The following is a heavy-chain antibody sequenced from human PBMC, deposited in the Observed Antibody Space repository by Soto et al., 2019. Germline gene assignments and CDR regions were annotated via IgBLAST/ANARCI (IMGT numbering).Heavy chain of an antibody. D-gene: IGHD2-8*01. J-gene: IGHJ4*02. CDR3: AREHTFGGSVNRKLDS. V-gene: IGHV3-30-3*01. Sequence: QAQLAESGGGVVQPGGSLRLSCAASGFSFGSYAMHWVRQAPGKGLEWVAMISFDGSSTVYVDSAKGRFTVSRDNSDNTLYMEMNSLRSEDTGVYYCAREHTFGGSVNRKLDSWGQGTLVSVSS. CDR2: ISFDGSST. CDR1: GFSFGSYA.